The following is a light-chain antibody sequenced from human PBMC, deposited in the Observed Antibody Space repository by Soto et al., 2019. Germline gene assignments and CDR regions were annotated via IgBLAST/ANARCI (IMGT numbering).Light chain of an antibody. V-gene: IGKV3D-15*01. Sequence: EIVLTQSPATLSVSPGERATLSCRASQSVSSYLAWYQQKPGQAPRLLIYDASNRATGIPARFSGSGSGTDFTLTISSLQPDDFATYYCQQYNSYPLTFGGGTKVDI. CDR1: QSVSSY. CDR3: QQYNSYPLT. J-gene: IGKJ4*01. CDR2: DAS.